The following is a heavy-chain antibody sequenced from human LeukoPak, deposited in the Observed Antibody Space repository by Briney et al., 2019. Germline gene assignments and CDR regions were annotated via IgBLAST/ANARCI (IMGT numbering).Heavy chain of an antibody. V-gene: IGHV4-30-2*01. CDR2: IYHSGST. J-gene: IGHJ6*04. Sequence: SETLSLTCAVSGGSISSGGYSWSWIRQPPGKGLEWIGYIYHSGSTYYNPSLKSRVTISVDRSKNQFSLKLGSVTAADTAVYYCARVDYRRGFSGVDVWGKGTTVTVSS. CDR3: ARVDYRRGFSGVDV. CDR1: GGSISSGGYS. D-gene: IGHD3-10*01.